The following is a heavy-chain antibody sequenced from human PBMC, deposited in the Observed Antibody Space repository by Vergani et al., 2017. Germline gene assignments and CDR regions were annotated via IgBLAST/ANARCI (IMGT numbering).Heavy chain of an antibody. CDR2: INPNSGNT. CDR3: ARLPEVVPAAIDY. CDR1: GYTFTGYY. J-gene: IGHJ4*02. V-gene: IGHV1-2*02. Sequence: QVQLVQSGAEVKTPGASVKVSCKASGYTFTGYYMHWVRQAPGQGLEWMGWINPNSGNTNYAQKLQGRVTMTTDTSTSTAYMELRSLRSDDTAVYYCARLPEVVPAAIDYWGQGTLVTVSS. D-gene: IGHD2-2*01.